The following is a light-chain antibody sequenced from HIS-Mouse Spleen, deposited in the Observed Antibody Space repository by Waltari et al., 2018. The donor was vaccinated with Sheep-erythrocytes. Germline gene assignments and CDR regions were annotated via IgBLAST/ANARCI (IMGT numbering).Light chain of an antibody. Sequence: DVVMTQSPLSLPATLGQPASISCRSSQRLVHSDGNPNFNWFQQRPGQPPRRLIYKVSNRDSGVPDRFSGSGSGTDFTLKISRVEAEDVGVYYCMQGTHWPPYTFGQGTKLEIK. CDR2: KVS. V-gene: IGKV2-30*02. J-gene: IGKJ2*01. CDR1: QRLVHSDGNPN. CDR3: MQGTHWPPYT.